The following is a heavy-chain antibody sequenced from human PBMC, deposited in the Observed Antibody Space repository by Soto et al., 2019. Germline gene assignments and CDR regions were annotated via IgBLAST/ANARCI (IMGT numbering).Heavy chain of an antibody. CDR2: TYYRSKWYN. V-gene: IGHV6-1*01. CDR3: AREMNIVATVYYYYYYMDV. J-gene: IGHJ6*03. Sequence: PSQTLSLTCAISGGSVSSNSAAWNWIRQSPSRGLEWLGRTYYRSKWYNDYAVSVKSRITINPDTSKNQYSLQLNSVTPEDTAVYYCAREMNIVATVYYYYYYMDVWGKGTTVTVSS. D-gene: IGHD5-12*01. CDR1: GGSVSSNSAA.